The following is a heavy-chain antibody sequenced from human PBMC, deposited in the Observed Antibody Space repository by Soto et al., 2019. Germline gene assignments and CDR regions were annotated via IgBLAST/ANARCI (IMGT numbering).Heavy chain of an antibody. CDR2: IYYSGST. D-gene: IGHD4-17*01. CDR3: ARHPSVGDPLYFDY. V-gene: IGHV4-39*01. CDR1: GGSISSSSYY. J-gene: IGHJ4*02. Sequence: QLQLLESGPGLVKPSETLSLTCTVSGGSISSSSYYWGWIRQPPGKGLEWIGRIYYSGSTYYNPSLKSRVTISVDTSKNQLSLKLSSVTAADTAVYYCARHPSVGDPLYFDYWGRGTLVTVSS.